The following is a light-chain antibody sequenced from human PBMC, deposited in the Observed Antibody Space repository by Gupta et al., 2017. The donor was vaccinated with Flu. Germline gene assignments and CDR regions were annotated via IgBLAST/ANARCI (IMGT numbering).Light chain of an antibody. CDR2: AAS. J-gene: IGKJ4*01. Sequence: DIQMTQSPSSVSASVLYRVTITCRASQGISSWLAWYQQKPGKAPKLLIYAASRLKSGVPSRFSGSGSGTDFTLTISSRQPEDFANYYCQQENSFPITFGGGTKVDIK. CDR1: QGISSW. V-gene: IGKV1-12*01. CDR3: QQENSFPIT.